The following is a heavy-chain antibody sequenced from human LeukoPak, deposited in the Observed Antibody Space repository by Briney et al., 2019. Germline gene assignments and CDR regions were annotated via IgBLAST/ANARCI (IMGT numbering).Heavy chain of an antibody. V-gene: IGHV3-30*02. D-gene: IGHD4-17*01. CDR2: IPYDGNNK. CDR3: ARDGPVGDYIHDAFDI. J-gene: IGHJ3*02. CDR1: RFTFSSYG. Sequence: GGSLRLSCAASRFTFSSYGMHWVRQAPGKGLEWVAFIPYDGNNKYYADSVKGRFTISRDNSKNTLYLQMNSLRAEDTAVYYCARDGPVGDYIHDAFDIWGQGTMVTVSS.